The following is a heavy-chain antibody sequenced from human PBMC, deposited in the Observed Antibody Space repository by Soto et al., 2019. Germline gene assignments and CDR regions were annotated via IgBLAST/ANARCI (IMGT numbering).Heavy chain of an antibody. V-gene: IGHV5-10-1*01. J-gene: IGHJ6*02. CDR2: IDPSDSYT. D-gene: IGHD2-15*01. CDR1: GYSFTSYW. Sequence: GESLKIYCKGSGYSFTSYWISWVRQMPGKGLEWMGRIDPSDSYTNYSPSFQGHVTISADKSISTAYLQWSSLKASDTAVYYCARAQVGYCSGGSCYYYGMDVWGQGTTVTVSS. CDR3: ARAQVGYCSGGSCYYYGMDV.